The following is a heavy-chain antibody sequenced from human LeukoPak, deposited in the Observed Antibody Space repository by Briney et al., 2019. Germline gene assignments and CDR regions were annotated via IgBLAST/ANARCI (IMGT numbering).Heavy chain of an antibody. CDR1: GFTFSSYS. Sequence: GGSLRLSCAPSGFTFSSYSMNWVRQAPGTGREWVSYISSSSSYIYYADSVKGRFTISRDNAKNSLYLQMNSLRAEDTAVYYCARVGVRYSSSATFDYWGQGTLVTVSS. J-gene: IGHJ4*02. V-gene: IGHV3-21*05. CDR2: ISSSSSYI. CDR3: ARVGVRYSSSATFDY. D-gene: IGHD6-6*01.